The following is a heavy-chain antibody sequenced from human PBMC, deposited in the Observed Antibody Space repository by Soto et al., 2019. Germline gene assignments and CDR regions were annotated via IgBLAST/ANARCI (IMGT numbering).Heavy chain of an antibody. CDR2: ISYSGST. CDR3: LTQGFGPLHGLVDV. CDR1: GGSISSSSYS. V-gene: IGHV4-61*05. J-gene: IGHJ6*02. Sequence: SETLSLTCRVSGGSISSSSYSWGWIRQPPGKGLEWIGYISYSGSTSYNPSLKSRLIISVDTSQNQVSLKLASVTAADTAVYYCLTQGFGPLHGLVDVWGQGTTVTVSS. D-gene: IGHD3-10*01.